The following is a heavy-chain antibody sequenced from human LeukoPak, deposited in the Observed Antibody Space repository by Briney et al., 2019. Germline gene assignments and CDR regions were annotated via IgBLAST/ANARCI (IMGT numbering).Heavy chain of an antibody. CDR1: GFTFSSYA. D-gene: IGHD6-19*01. V-gene: IGHV3-23*01. CDR3: AKEINVGGWAGPYYYYGMDV. CDR2: ISGSGGST. J-gene: IGHJ6*02. Sequence: GGSLRLSCAASGFTFSSYAMSWVRQAPGKGLEWVSAISGSGGSTYYADSVKGRFTISRDNSKNTLYLQMNSLRAEATAVYYCAKEINVGGWAGPYYYYGMDVWGQGTTVTVSS.